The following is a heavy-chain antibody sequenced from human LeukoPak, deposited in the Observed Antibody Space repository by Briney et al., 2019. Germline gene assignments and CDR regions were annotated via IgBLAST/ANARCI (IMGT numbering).Heavy chain of an antibody. J-gene: IGHJ4*02. CDR3: ARDLRFLEWLFDY. CDR1: GYTFTSYA. V-gene: IGHV1-3*01. CDR2: INAGNGNT. D-gene: IGHD3-3*01. Sequence: ASVKVSCKASGYTFTSYAMHWVRQAPGQRLEWMGWINAGNGNTKYSQKFQGRVTITRDTSASTAYMELSSLRSEDTVVYYCARDLRFLEWLFDYWGQGTLVTVSS.